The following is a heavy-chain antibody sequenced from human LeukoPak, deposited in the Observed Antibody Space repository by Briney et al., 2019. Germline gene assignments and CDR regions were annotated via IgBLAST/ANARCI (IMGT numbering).Heavy chain of an antibody. CDR3: AKTGRPAAVYGDYFPCYYYGMDV. Sequence: GGSLRLPCAASGFTFSSYAMSWVRQAPGKGLEWVSAISGSGGSTYYADSVKGRFTISRDNSKNTLYLQMNSLRAEDTAVYYCAKTGRPAAVYGDYFPCYYYGMDVWGQGTTVTVSS. V-gene: IGHV3-23*01. D-gene: IGHD4-17*01. J-gene: IGHJ6*02. CDR2: ISGSGGST. CDR1: GFTFSSYA.